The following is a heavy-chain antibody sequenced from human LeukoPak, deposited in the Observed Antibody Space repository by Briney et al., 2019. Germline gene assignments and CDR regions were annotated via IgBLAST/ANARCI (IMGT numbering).Heavy chain of an antibody. CDR1: GYTFTSYY. J-gene: IGHJ4*02. V-gene: IGHV1-46*01. Sequence: ASVEVSCKASGYTFTSYYMHWVRQAPGQGLEWMGIINPSSGSTTYAQKFQGRVTMTRDTSTNTVYVELSSLRSEDTAVYYCARGFYYDTGGFYPGGDYWGQGTPVTVSS. CDR3: ARGFYYDTGGFYPGGDY. CDR2: INPSSGST. D-gene: IGHD3-22*01.